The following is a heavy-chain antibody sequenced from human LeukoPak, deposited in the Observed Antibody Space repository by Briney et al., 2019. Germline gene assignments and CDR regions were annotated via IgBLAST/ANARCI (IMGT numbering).Heavy chain of an antibody. J-gene: IGHJ6*02. CDR1: GFTFSSYG. V-gene: IGHV3-30*18. CDR2: ISYDGSNK. D-gene: IGHD3-22*01. Sequence: PGGSLRLSCAASGFTFSSYGMHWVRQAPGKGLEWVAVISYDGSNKYYADSVKGRFTISRDNSKNTLYLQMNSLRAEDTAVYYCAKDLADYYDNRGMDVWGQGTTVTVSS. CDR3: AKDLADYYDNRGMDV.